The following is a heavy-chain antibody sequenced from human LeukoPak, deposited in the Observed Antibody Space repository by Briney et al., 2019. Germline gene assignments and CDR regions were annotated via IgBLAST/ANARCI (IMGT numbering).Heavy chain of an antibody. CDR1: GYTFSSYS. CDR2: ISSSSSYI. CDR3: AVNYCSSTSCYVDAFDI. V-gene: IGHV3-21*01. Sequence: GGSLRLSCAASGYTFSSYSMNWVRQAPGKGLEWVSSISSSSSYIYYADSVKGRFTISRDNAKNSLYLQMNSPRAEDTAVYYCAVNYCSSTSCYVDAFDIWGQGTMVTVSS. D-gene: IGHD2-2*01. J-gene: IGHJ3*02.